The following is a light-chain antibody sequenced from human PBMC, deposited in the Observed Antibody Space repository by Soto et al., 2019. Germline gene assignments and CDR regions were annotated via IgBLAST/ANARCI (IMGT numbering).Light chain of an antibody. J-gene: IGKJ2*01. CDR1: QSVSSN. V-gene: IGKV3-15*01. Sequence: EIVMTQSPATLSVSPGERATLSCRASQSVSSNLAWYQQKPGQAPRLLIYGASTRATGIPARFSGSGSGTEFTLTISSVQSEDFAVYYCQQYNIWPLNTFGSGPKLEIK. CDR2: GAS. CDR3: QQYNIWPLNT.